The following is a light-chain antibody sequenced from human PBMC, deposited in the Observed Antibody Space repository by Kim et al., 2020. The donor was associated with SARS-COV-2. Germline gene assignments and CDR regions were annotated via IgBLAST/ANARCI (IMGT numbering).Light chain of an antibody. CDR3: SSYTSSSYV. Sequence: PVQSITISCTGPRRDVGGYNYVSSYQQHPGKAPKLMIYDVSNRPSGVSYRFSGSKSGNTASLTISGLQAEDGADYYCSSYTSSSYVVGTGTKVTVL. CDR1: RRDVGGYNY. V-gene: IGLV2-14*03. CDR2: DVS. J-gene: IGLJ1*01.